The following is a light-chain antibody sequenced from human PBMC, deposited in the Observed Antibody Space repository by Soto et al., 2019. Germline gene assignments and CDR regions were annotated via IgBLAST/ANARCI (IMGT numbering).Light chain of an antibody. Sequence: QSVLTQPASVSGSPGQSITVSCTGTSGDIGTSDFVSWYQQHPGKAPKLILYDVRNRPSGVSYRFSGSKSDNTASLTISGLQAEDEADYYCGSYIRTNIVIFGGGTQLTVL. V-gene: IGLV2-14*03. CDR1: SGDIGTSDF. CDR2: DVR. CDR3: GSYIRTNIVI. J-gene: IGLJ2*01.